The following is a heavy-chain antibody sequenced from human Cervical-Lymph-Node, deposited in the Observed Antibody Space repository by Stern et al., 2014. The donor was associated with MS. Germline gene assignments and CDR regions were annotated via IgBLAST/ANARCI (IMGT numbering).Heavy chain of an antibody. Sequence: VQLVQSGPGLVKPSETLSLTCTVSGGSISSRTHYWGWVRQPPGKGLEWIGTIYYNGGTYYNPSPKSRVTISVDTPNNQFSLKVSSVTAADATVYYCARHYMGSGSNYGMDVWGQGTTVTVSS. V-gene: IGHV4-39*01. J-gene: IGHJ6*02. CDR3: ARHYMGSGSNYGMDV. CDR2: IYYNGGT. D-gene: IGHD3-10*01. CDR1: GGSISSRTHY.